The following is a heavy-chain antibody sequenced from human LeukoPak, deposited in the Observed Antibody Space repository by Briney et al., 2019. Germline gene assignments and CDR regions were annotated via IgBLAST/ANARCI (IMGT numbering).Heavy chain of an antibody. Sequence: EASVKVSCKVSGYTLTEFSMHWVRQAPGKGLELMGGFDPEDGETIYAQELQGRVTMTKDTSTDTAYMELSSLRSEDTAVYYCARDLKRGYSSGRYSWGTGSSNDYWGQGTLVTVSS. D-gene: IGHD6-19*01. CDR2: FDPEDGET. V-gene: IGHV1-24*01. CDR3: ARDLKRGYSSGRYSWGTGSSNDY. CDR1: GYTLTEFS. J-gene: IGHJ4*02.